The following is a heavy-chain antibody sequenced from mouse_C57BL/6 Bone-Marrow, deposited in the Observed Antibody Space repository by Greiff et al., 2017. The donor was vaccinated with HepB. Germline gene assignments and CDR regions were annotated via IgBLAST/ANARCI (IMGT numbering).Heavy chain of an antibody. Sequence: VQLQQSGAELVRPGASVKLSCTASGFNIKDDYMHWVKQRPEQGLEWIGWIDPENGDTEYASKFQGKATITADTSSNTAYLQLSSLTSEDTAVYYCTPRVRPLAYRGPGTLVTVSA. CDR3: TPRVRPLAY. CDR2: IDPENGDT. CDR1: GFNIKDDY. D-gene: IGHD5-1*01. J-gene: IGHJ3*01. V-gene: IGHV14-4*01.